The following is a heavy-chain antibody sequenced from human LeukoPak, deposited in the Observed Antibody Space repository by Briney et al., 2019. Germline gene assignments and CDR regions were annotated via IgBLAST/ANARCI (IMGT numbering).Heavy chain of an antibody. Sequence: GASVKVSCKTSGYTFTNYAVNWVRQAPGQALEFMGWINTGTGNPTYAQDFTGRFVFSLDTSVSTAYLQISTLKPDDTAVYYCASMGADSFDYWGQGTLVTVSS. D-gene: IGHD3-16*01. J-gene: IGHJ4*02. CDR1: GYTFTNYA. CDR3: ASMGADSFDY. V-gene: IGHV7-4-1*02. CDR2: INTGTGNP.